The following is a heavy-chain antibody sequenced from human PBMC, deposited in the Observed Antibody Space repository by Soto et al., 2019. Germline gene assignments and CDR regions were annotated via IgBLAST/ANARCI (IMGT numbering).Heavy chain of an antibody. V-gene: IGHV4-31*03. Sequence: SETLSLTCTVSGGSISSGGYYWSWIRQHPGKGLEWIGYIYYSGSTYYNPSLKSRVTISVDTSKNQLSLKLSSVTAADTAVYYCARYYDILPGHDAFDIWGQGTLVTVSS. CDR3: ARYYDILPGHDAFDI. J-gene: IGHJ3*02. CDR1: GGSISSGGYY. CDR2: IYYSGST. D-gene: IGHD3-9*01.